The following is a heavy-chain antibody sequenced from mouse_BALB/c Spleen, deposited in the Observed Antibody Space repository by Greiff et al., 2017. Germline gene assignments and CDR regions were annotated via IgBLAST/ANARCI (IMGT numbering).Heavy chain of an antibody. CDR1: GYTFTSYW. CDR3: ARENITTLVPYAMDY. J-gene: IGHJ4*01. D-gene: IGHD1-1*01. V-gene: IGHV1-87*01. CDR2: IYPGDGDT. Sequence: QVHVKQSGAELARPGASVKLSCKASGYTFTSYWMQWVKQRPGQGLEWIGAIYPGDGDTRYTQKFKGKATLTADKSSSTAYMQLSSLASEDSAVYYCARENITTLVPYAMDYWGQGTSVTVSS.